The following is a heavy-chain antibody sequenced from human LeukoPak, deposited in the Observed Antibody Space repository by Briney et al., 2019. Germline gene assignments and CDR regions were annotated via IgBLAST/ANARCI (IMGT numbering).Heavy chain of an antibody. J-gene: IGHJ4*02. CDR3: ARDGYSDCSGGSCYFEY. V-gene: IGHV3-30*04. CDR2: ISYDGSNK. Sequence: PGRSLRLSCAASGFTFSSYAMHWVRQAPGKGLEWVAVISYDGSNKYYADSVKGRFTISRDNSKNTLYLQMNSLRAEDTAVYCCARDGYSDCSGGSCYFEYWGQGTLVTVSS. CDR1: GFTFSSYA. D-gene: IGHD2-15*01.